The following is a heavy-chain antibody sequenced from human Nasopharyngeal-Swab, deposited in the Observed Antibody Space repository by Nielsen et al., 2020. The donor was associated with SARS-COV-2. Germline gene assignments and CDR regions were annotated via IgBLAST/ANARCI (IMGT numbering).Heavy chain of an antibody. D-gene: IGHD4-17*01. CDR2: IKSKTDGGTT. J-gene: IGHJ6*04. V-gene: IGHV3-15*07. CDR3: TTDGTTTVTTWVDV. Sequence: ARQAPGKGLEWVGRIKSKTDGGTTDYAAPVKGRFTISRDDSKNTLYLQMNSLKTEDTAVYYCTTDGTTTVTTWVDVWGKGTTVTVSS.